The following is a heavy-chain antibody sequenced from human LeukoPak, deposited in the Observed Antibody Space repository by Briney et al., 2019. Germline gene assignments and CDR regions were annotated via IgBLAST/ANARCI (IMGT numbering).Heavy chain of an antibody. CDR2: INEDGSTT. CDR1: GFTFSSNW. D-gene: IGHD6-6*01. CDR3: AREYSSSSWGTAENWFDP. Sequence: GGSLRLSCAASGFTFSSNWMHWVRQAPGKGLVWVSRINEDGSTTNYADSVKGRSTIFRDNAKNSLYLQMNSLRAEDTAVYYCAREYSSSSWGTAENWFDPWGQGTLVTVSS. J-gene: IGHJ5*02. V-gene: IGHV3-74*01.